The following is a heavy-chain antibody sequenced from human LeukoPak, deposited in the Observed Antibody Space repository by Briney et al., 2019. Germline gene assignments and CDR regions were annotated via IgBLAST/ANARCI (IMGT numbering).Heavy chain of an antibody. Sequence: SETLSLTCTVSGGSINSYYWSWIRQPAGKGLEWIWRIYSSGSTNYNPSVKSRVSMSVETSKNQFSLKVTSVTAADTALYCCARGGKATVVTMWGQGILVTVSS. CDR3: ARGGKATVVTM. D-gene: IGHD4-23*01. CDR2: IYSSGST. CDR1: GGSINSYY. V-gene: IGHV4-4*07. J-gene: IGHJ4*02.